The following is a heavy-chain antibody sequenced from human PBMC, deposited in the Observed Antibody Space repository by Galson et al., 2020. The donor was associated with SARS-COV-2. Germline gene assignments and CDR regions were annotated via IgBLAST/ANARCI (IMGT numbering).Heavy chain of an antibody. J-gene: IGHJ6*02. D-gene: IGHD3-10*01. Sequence: TGGSLRLSCAASGFTFSNYAMHWVRQAPGKGLEWVAVVSYDGSDKYYADSVKGRFTISRDNSKNTLYLQMNSLRAEDTAVYYCARPYHYDSGSKTPYYFFYGVDVWGQGTTVTVSS. CDR2: VSYDGSDK. V-gene: IGHV3-30-3*01. CDR3: ARPYHYDSGSKTPYYFFYGVDV. CDR1: GFTFSNYA.